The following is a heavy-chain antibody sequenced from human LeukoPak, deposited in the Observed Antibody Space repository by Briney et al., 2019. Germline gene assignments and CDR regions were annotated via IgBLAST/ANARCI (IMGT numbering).Heavy chain of an antibody. CDR3: ARDGGDGYNYGDY. V-gene: IGHV3-7*01. D-gene: IGHD5-24*01. CDR1: GFTFRSYW. J-gene: IGHJ4*02. Sequence: GGSLRLPCAASGFTFRSYWMSWVRQAPGKGLEWVANIKQDGSEKNYVDSVKGRFTISRDNAENSLYLQMNSLRVEDTAVYYCARDGGDGYNYGDYWGQGTLVTVSS. CDR2: IKQDGSEK.